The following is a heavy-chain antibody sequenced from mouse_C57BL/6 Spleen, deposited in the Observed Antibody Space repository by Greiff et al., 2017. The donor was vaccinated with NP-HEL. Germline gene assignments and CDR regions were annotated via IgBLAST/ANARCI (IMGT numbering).Heavy chain of an antibody. J-gene: IGHJ3*01. CDR3: ARRGSSGAFAY. CDR1: GYTFTSYW. CDR2: IYPSDSET. Sequence: QVQLQQPGAELVRPGSSVKLSCKASGYTFTSYWMDWVKQRPGQGLEWIGNIYPSDSETPYNQKFKDKATLTVDKSSSTAYMQLSSLTSEDSAVYYCARRGSSGAFAYWGQGTLVTVSA. D-gene: IGHD3-2*02. V-gene: IGHV1-61*01.